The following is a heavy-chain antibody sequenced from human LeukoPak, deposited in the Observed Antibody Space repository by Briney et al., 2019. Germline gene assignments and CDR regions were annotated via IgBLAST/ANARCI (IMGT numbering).Heavy chain of an antibody. CDR3: ARGGDFGYSYGGYYYMDV. D-gene: IGHD5-18*01. CDR2: IGTAGDT. Sequence: GGSLRLSCAASGFTFSSYDMHWVRQATGKRLEWVSTIGTAGDTYYLDSVKGRFTISRDNAKNSLYLQMNSLTAGDTAVYYCARGGDFGYSYGGYYYMDVWGKGTPVKVSS. V-gene: IGHV3-13*01. J-gene: IGHJ6*03. CDR1: GFTFSSYD.